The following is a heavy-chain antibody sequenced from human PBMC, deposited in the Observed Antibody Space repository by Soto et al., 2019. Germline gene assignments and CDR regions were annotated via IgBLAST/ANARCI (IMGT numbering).Heavy chain of an antibody. J-gene: IGHJ6*03. D-gene: IGHD4-4*01. CDR3: TRDYSNYYYYYMDV. CDR1: GFTFGDYA. CDR2: IRSKAYGGTT. V-gene: IGHV3-49*03. Sequence: GRSLRLSXTASGFTFGDYAMSWFRQAPGKGLEWVGFIRSKAYGGTTEYAASVKGRFTISRDDSKSIAYLQMNSLKTEDTAVYYCTRDYSNYYYYYMDVWGKGTTVTVSS.